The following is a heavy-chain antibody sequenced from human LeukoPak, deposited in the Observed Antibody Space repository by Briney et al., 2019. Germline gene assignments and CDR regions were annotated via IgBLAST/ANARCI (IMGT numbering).Heavy chain of an antibody. D-gene: IGHD6-13*01. CDR3: AGGEYSSSWTSMDV. J-gene: IGHJ6*02. CDR2: IYYSGST. V-gene: IGHV4-59*08. Sequence: SETLSLTCTVSGGSISSYYWSWIRQPPGKGLEWIGYIYYSGSTNYNPSLKSRVTISVDTSKKQFSLKLSSVTAADTAMYYCAGGEYSSSWTSMDVWGQGTTVTVSS. CDR1: GGSISSYY.